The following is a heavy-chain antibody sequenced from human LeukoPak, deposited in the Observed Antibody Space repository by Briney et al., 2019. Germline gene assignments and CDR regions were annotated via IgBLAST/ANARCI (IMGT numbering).Heavy chain of an antibody. CDR1: GFTFSSYW. J-gene: IGHJ6*03. Sequence: GGSLRLSCAASGFTFSSYWMSWVRQAPGKGLEWVANIKQDGSEKYYVDSVKGRFTISRDNAKNSLYLQMNSLRAEDTAVYYCAKDHDNYDILTGYRDYYYMDVWGKGTTVTISS. D-gene: IGHD3-9*01. CDR2: IKQDGSEK. V-gene: IGHV3-7*01. CDR3: AKDHDNYDILTGYRDYYYMDV.